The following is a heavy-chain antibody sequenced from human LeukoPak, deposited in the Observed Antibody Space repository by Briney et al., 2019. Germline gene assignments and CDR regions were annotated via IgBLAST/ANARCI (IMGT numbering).Heavy chain of an antibody. CDR1: GGSVRRTNDY. J-gene: IGHJ4*02. CDR3: ARDLASPVIAAAGTFDY. V-gene: IGHV4-39*02. CDR2: LYYGGYS. Sequence: SETLSLTCSVSGGSVRRTNDYWAWIRQAPGKGLEWVGSLYYGGYSPQNPSLKSRVTISVDTSKNQFSLKLSSVTAADTAVYYCARDLASPVIAAAGTFDYWGQGTLVTVSS. D-gene: IGHD6-13*01.